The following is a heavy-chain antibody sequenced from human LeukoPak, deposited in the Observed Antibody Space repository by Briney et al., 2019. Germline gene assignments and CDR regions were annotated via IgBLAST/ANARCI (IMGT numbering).Heavy chain of an antibody. D-gene: IGHD2-15*01. V-gene: IGHV4-59*08. Sequence: SETLSLTCTVSRESISGFYWDWIRQPPGKGLEWLGYIYYSGSTNYNPSLKSRVTISIDTSKNQFSLKLSSVTAADTAVYYCARHQTCSGGSCSEGYYFDYWGQGTLVTVSS. CDR1: RESISGFY. CDR3: ARHQTCSGGSCSEGYYFDY. CDR2: IYYSGST. J-gene: IGHJ4*02.